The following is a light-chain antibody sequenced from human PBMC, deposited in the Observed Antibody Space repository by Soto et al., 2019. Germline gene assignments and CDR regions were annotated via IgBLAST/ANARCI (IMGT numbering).Light chain of an antibody. CDR3: QSYDRSLSGWV. CDR2: GNS. CDR1: SSNIGAGYD. Sequence: QAVVTQPPSVSGAPGQRVTISCTGSSSNIGAGYDVHWYQQLPGTAPKLLIYGNSNRPSGVPDRFSGSKSGTSASLAITGLQAEDEADYYCQSYDRSLSGWVFGTGTKLTVL. J-gene: IGLJ3*02. V-gene: IGLV1-40*01.